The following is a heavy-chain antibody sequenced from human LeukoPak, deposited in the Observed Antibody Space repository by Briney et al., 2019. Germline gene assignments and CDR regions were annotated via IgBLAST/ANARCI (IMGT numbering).Heavy chain of an antibody. D-gene: IGHD1-14*01. CDR3: ARANDHIDY. V-gene: IGHV3-21*01. Sequence: GGSLRLSCAASEFTFSRYTMNWVRQAPGKGLEWVSSITGSSTYIYYSDSVRGRFTISRDNANNSLYLQMSSLRVEDTAVYYCARANDHIDYWGRGVLVTVSS. CDR1: EFTFSRYT. J-gene: IGHJ4*02. CDR2: ITGSSTYI.